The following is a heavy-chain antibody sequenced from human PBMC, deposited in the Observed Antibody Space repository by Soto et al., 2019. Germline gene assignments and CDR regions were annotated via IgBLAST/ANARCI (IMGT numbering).Heavy chain of an antibody. V-gene: IGHV4-59*01. Sequence: SETLSLTCTVSGGSISSYYWSWIRQPPGKGLEWIGYIYYSGSTNYNPSLKSRVTISVDTSKNQFSLKLSSVTAADTAVYYCARVDGTRIAAADNYYFDYWGQGTVVTVSS. J-gene: IGHJ4*02. CDR2: IYYSGST. D-gene: IGHD6-13*01. CDR3: ARVDGTRIAAADNYYFDY. CDR1: GGSISSYY.